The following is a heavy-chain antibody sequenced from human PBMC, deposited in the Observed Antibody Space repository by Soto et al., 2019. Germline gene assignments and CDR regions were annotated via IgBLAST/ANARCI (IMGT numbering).Heavy chain of an antibody. D-gene: IGHD6-19*01. CDR3: ATLQLAGPDY. V-gene: IGHV3-74*01. CDR1: AFTFSDYW. Sequence: EVQLVESGGDLVQPGGSLRLSCAASAFTFSDYWMHWVRQVPGKGLVWVSRINTDGGGTSYADFVKGRFTISRDNAKNTVFLQMNSLSADDTAVYYCATLQLAGPDYWGQGTLVTVSS. CDR2: INTDGGGT. J-gene: IGHJ4*02.